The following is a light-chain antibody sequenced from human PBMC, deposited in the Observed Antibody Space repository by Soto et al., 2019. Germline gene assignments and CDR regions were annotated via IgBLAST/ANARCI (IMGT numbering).Light chain of an antibody. CDR3: QQHSNWPLT. V-gene: IGKV3-11*01. J-gene: IGKJ4*01. CDR1: QSGGRY. CDR2: DAS. Sequence: EIVLTQSPATLSLSPGQSATLSCRASQSGGRYLGWYQQKSGQAPRLLIYDASNRATGIPARFRGSGSGTDFTLIISSLEPEDFAVYYCQQHSNWPLTFGGGTKVEIK.